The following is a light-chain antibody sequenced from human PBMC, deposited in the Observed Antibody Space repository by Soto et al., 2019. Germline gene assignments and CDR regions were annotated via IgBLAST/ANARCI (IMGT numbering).Light chain of an antibody. V-gene: IGLV2-14*01. CDR2: EVS. J-gene: IGLJ2*01. CDR3: SSYAGRITLV. Sequence: QSALTQPASVSGSPGQSITISCTGTSSDVGGYNYVSWYQQHPGKAPKLMIYEVSNRPSGVSNRFSGSKSGNTASLTISGLQAEDEADYYCSSYAGRITLVFGGGTKVTVL. CDR1: SSDVGGYNY.